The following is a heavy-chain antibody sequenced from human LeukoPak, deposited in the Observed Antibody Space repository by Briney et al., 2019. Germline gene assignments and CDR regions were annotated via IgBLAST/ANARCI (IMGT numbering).Heavy chain of an antibody. J-gene: IGHJ3*02. Sequence: ASVKVSCKASGYTFTGYYIHWVRQAPGQGLAWMGWINPNSGGTNYAQKFQGRVTMTRDTSISTAYMELSRLRSVDTAVYYCARCDSSGYSYDAFDIWGQGTMVTVSS. CDR1: GYTFTGYY. CDR3: ARCDSSGYSYDAFDI. CDR2: INPNSGGT. V-gene: IGHV1-2*02. D-gene: IGHD3-22*01.